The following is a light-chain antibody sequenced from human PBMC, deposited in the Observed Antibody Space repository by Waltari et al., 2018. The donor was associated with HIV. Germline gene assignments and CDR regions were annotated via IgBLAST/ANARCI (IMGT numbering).Light chain of an antibody. CDR1: ALPNQY. V-gene: IGLV3-25*03. J-gene: IGLJ2*01. CDR3: QSADNSSTYKI. CDR2: TDI. Sequence: SYELTQPPSVSVSPGQTARITCSGDALPNQYAYWYQQKPGQAPVLVIYTDIGRPSGIPERFSGSSSGTTVTLTISGVQAEDEADYYCQSADNSSTYKIFGGGTKLTVL.